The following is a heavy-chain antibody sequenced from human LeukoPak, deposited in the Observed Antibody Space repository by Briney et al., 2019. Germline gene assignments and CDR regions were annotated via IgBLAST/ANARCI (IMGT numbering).Heavy chain of an antibody. D-gene: IGHD2-15*01. J-gene: IGHJ4*02. CDR1: GDSISSGDYY. Sequence: PSETLSLTCTVSGDSISSGDYYWSWIRQPAGKGLEWIGRIFTSGSANYNPSLKSRVTISVDTSKNQFSLKLSSVTAADTAVYYCARGAGYCSGSTCYSGQIPFDYWGQGTLVTVSS. V-gene: IGHV4-61*02. CDR2: IFTSGSA. CDR3: ARGAGYCSGSTCYSGQIPFDY.